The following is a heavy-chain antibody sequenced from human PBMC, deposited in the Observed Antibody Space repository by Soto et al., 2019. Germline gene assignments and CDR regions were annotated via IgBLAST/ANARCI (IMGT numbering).Heavy chain of an antibody. D-gene: IGHD3-3*01. CDR3: ARGTLQTTRRPPRNAFYDY. V-gene: IGHV5-51*01. CDR2: IYPGDSDT. J-gene: IGHJ4*02. Sequence: GESLKISCKGSGYSFTSYWIGWVRQMPGKGLEWMGIIYPGDSDTRYSPSFQGQVTISADKSISTAYLQWSSLKASDTAMYYCARGTLQTTRRPPRNAFYDYWGQGTLVTVSS. CDR1: GYSFTSYW.